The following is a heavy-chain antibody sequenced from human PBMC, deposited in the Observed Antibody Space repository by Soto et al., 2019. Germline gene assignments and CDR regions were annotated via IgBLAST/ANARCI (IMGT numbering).Heavy chain of an antibody. J-gene: IGHJ4*02. CDR2: ISSNGGST. CDR1: GFTFSSYA. D-gene: IGHD3-9*01. Sequence: GGSLRLSCAASGFTFSSYAITWVRQAPGKGLEYVSAISSNGGSTYYANSVKGRFTISRDNSKNTLYLQMGSLRAEDMAVYYCARGPEGLVITPFDYWGQGTLVTVSS. V-gene: IGHV3-64*01. CDR3: ARGPEGLVITPFDY.